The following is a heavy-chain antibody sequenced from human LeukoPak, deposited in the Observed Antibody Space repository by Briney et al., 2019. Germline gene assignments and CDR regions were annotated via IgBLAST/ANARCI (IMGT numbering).Heavy chain of an antibody. CDR3: ARGVTGSGLVRGVIMVDY. V-gene: IGHV4-38-2*01. D-gene: IGHD3-10*01. CDR2: IYHSGST. J-gene: IGHJ4*02. CDR1: GYSISSGYY. Sequence: SETRSLTCAVSGYSISSGYYWGWIRQPPGKGLEWIGSIYHSGSTYYNPSLKSRVTISVDTSKSQFSLKLSSVTAADTAVYYCARGVTGSGLVRGVIMVDYWGQGTLVTVSS.